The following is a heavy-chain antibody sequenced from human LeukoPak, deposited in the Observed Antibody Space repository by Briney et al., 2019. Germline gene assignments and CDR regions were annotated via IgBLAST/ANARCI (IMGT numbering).Heavy chain of an antibody. CDR3: ARGSDSYGYPYYYYYYMDV. J-gene: IGHJ6*03. V-gene: IGHV4-59*11. Sequence: SETLSLTCSVSGVAISSHSWSWVRQPPGEGLESIGYISNTGGTNYNPSLKSRVTISVDTSKNEVSLKLTSVTAAGTAVYYCARGSDSYGYPYYYYYYMDVWGEGTAVTVSS. CDR2: ISNTGGT. CDR1: GVAISSHS. D-gene: IGHD5-18*01.